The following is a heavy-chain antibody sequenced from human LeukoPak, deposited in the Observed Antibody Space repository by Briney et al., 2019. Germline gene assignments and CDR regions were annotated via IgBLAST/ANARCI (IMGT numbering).Heavy chain of an antibody. D-gene: IGHD6-13*01. CDR3: ARDPHVAAAGTH. J-gene: IGHJ4*02. CDR1: GGTFSSYA. Sequence: SVKVSCNASGGTFSSYAISWVRQAPGQGLEWMGRIIPIFGTANYAQKFQGRVTITTDESTSTAYMELSSLRSEDTAVYYCARDPHVAAAGTHWGQGTLVTVSS. V-gene: IGHV1-69*05. CDR2: IIPIFGTA.